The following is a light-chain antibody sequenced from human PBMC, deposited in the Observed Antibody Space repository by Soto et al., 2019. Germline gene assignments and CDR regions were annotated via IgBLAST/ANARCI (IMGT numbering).Light chain of an antibody. CDR3: QQYNNWPL. CDR1: QSVSSN. CDR2: GAS. J-gene: IGKJ1*01. Sequence: EIVMTQSPATLSVSPGERATLSCRASQSVSSNLAWYQQKPGQAPRLLIYGASTRATGIPAGFSGSGSGTEFTLTISSLQSEDFAVYYCQQYNNWPLFGQGTKV. V-gene: IGKV3-15*01.